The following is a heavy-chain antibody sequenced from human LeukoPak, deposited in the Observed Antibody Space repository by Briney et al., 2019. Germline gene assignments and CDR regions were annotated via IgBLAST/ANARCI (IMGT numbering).Heavy chain of an antibody. J-gene: IGHJ3*02. CDR3: ARAGYLGAFDI. CDR2: IKTDGSAT. D-gene: IGHD2-15*01. V-gene: IGHV3-74*01. Sequence: SGGSLGLSCAASGFTFSSYWMHWVRQPPGKGLVWVSRIKTDGSATTYADSVKGRFTISRDNAKNTLYVQMNSLRAEDTAVYYCARAGYLGAFDIWGQGTMVTVSS. CDR1: GFTFSSYW.